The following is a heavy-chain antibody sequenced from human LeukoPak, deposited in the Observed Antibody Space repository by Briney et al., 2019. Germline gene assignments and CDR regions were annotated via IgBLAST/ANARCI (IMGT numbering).Heavy chain of an antibody. CDR3: VRGTSRENGHGGDDPY. J-gene: IGHJ4*02. V-gene: IGHV3-30*04. CDR1: GFTFSSYA. CDR2: ISYDGSNK. D-gene: IGHD2-21*02. Sequence: GGSLRLSCAASGFTFSSYAMHWVRQAPGKGLEWVAVISYDGSNKYYADSVKGRFTISRDNAKNTLFLQMDSLRAEDTAVYYCVRGTSRENGHGGDDPYWGQGTLVIVSS.